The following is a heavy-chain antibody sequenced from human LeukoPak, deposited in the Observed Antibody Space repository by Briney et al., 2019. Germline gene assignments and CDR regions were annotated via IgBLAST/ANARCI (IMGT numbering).Heavy chain of an antibody. D-gene: IGHD5-18*01. CDR1: EFTFSSYA. J-gene: IGHJ4*02. CDR3: AREAETRWMQLYLDY. Sequence: GGSLRLSCVASEFTFSSYAMSWVRQAPGKGLEWVSSISSSAGSTYYADSVKGPFTISRDNSKNTLYLQMNSLRAEDTAVYYCAREAETRWMQLYLDYWGQGTLVTVSS. V-gene: IGHV3-23*01. CDR2: ISSSAGST.